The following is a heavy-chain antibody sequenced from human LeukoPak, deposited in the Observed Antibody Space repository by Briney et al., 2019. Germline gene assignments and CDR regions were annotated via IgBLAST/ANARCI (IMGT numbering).Heavy chain of an antibody. D-gene: IGHD6-13*01. Sequence: PGRSLRLSCVASGFTFSSYAIHWVRQAPGKGLEWVAAISHDGSNKFYADSVKGRFTISRDNSKNTPYLQMNSLRAEDTAVYYCARAWIADLPFHFDYWGQGTLVTVSS. CDR1: GFTFSSYA. V-gene: IGHV3-30*04. CDR3: ARAWIADLPFHFDY. J-gene: IGHJ4*02. CDR2: ISHDGSNK.